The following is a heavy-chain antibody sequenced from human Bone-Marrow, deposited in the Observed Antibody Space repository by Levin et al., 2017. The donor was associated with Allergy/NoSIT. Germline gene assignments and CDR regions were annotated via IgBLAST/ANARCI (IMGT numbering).Heavy chain of an antibody. D-gene: IGHD1-26*01. CDR3: AKDRGGGATPFDL. CDR1: GFSFSSYE. V-gene: IGHV3-48*03. J-gene: IGHJ4*02. CDR2: ISPGGDTI. Sequence: HSGGSLRLSCAASGFSFSSYEMNWVRQAPGKGLEYIAYISPGGDTIFYADAMKGRFTISRDNAKNLMYLQMDNLRAEDTAIYYCAKDRGGGATPFDLWGQGTLVTVSS.